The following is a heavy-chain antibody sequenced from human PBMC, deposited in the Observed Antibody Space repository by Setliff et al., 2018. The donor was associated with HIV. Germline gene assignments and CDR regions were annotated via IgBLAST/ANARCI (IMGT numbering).Heavy chain of an antibody. V-gene: IGHV1-69*04. J-gene: IGHJ5*02. CDR2: IIPILGIP. D-gene: IGHD2-2*02. Sequence: GALVKVSCKASGGAFISHTFTWVRQAPGQGLEWMGRIIPILGIPNYAQNFQGRLTISADKSTRTAYLELSSLRSDDSAVYFCAKEQEIGSYLDPWGQGTLVTVSS. CDR3: AKEQEIGSYLDP. CDR1: GGAFISHT.